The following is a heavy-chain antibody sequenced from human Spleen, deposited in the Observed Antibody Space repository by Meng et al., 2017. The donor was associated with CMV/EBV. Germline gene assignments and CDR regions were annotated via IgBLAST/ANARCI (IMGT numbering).Heavy chain of an antibody. CDR1: GFTFSSYW. CDR3: ARARRGYYGMDV. D-gene: IGHD3-10*01. J-gene: IGHJ6*02. Sequence: GGSLRLSCAASGFTFSSYWMHWVRQAPGKGLVWVSRINSDGSSTSYADSVKGRFTISRDNAKNSLYLQMNSLRAEDTAVYYCARARRGYYGMDVWGQGTTVTVSS. CDR2: INSDGSST. V-gene: IGHV3-74*01.